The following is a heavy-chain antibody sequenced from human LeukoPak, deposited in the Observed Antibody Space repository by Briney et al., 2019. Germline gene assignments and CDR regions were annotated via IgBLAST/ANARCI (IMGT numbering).Heavy chain of an antibody. CDR3: TRDPYDSSGYYYRENDY. D-gene: IGHD3-22*01. CDR2: IRSKAYGGTT. Sequence: GGSLRLSCTASGFTFGDYAMSWFRQAPGKGLEWVGSIRSKAYGGTTEYAASVKGRFTISRDDSKSIAYLQMNSLKTEDTAVYYCTRDPYDSSGYYYRENDYWGQGTLVTVSS. V-gene: IGHV3-49*03. J-gene: IGHJ4*02. CDR1: GFTFGDYA.